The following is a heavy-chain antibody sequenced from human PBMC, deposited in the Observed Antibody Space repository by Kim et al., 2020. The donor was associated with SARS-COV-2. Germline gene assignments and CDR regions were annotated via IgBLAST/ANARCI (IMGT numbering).Heavy chain of an antibody. CDR2: IYYSGST. Sequence: SETLSLTCTVSGGSISSSSYYWGWIRQPPGKGLEWIGSIYYSGSTYHNPSLESRVTISVDTSKNQFSLKLSSLTAADTAVYYCARVLWFGEFRPVYYFDYWGQGTLVTVSS. J-gene: IGHJ4*02. CDR3: ARVLWFGEFRPVYYFDY. D-gene: IGHD3-10*01. V-gene: IGHV4-39*07. CDR1: GGSISSSSYY.